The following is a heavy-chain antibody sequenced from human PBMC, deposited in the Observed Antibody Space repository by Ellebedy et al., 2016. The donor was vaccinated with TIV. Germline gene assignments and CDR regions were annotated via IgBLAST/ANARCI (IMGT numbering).Heavy chain of an antibody. CDR3: ARQREGYNFHYFDS. J-gene: IGHJ4*02. Sequence: GGSLRLXCAASGFTSSRTAMSWVRQAPGKGLEWVSVISGSGVTTDYADSVKGRFTISRDNSKNTLILQMNSLRAEDTAEYYCARQREGYNFHYFDSWGQGTLVTVSS. D-gene: IGHD5-24*01. V-gene: IGHV3-23*01. CDR2: ISGSGVTT. CDR1: GFTSSRTA.